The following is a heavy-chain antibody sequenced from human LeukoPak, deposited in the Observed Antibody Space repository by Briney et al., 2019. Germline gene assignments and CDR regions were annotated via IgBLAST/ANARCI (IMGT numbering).Heavy chain of an antibody. V-gene: IGHV4-61*02. Sequence: SQTLSLTCTVSGGSISSGSYYWSWIRQPAGKGLEWIGRIYTSGSTNYNPSLKSRVTISVDTSKNQFSLKLSSVTAADTAVYYCARAGGDYYGSDHFDYWGQGTLVTVPS. J-gene: IGHJ4*02. CDR2: IYTSGST. CDR1: GGSISSGSYY. CDR3: ARAGGDYYGSDHFDY. D-gene: IGHD3-10*01.